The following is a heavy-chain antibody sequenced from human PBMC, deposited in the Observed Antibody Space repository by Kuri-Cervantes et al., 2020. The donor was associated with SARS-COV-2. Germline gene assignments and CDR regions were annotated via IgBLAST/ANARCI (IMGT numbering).Heavy chain of an antibody. J-gene: IGHJ4*02. Sequence: SETLSLTCTVSGGSVSSGSYYWSWIRQPPGKGLEWIGYIYYSGSTNYNPSLKSRVTISVDTSKNQFSLKLSSVTAADTAVYYCARTYYYDSSARYWGQGTLVTVSS. CDR1: GGSVSSGSYY. CDR3: ARTYYYDSSARY. CDR2: IYYSGST. D-gene: IGHD3-22*01. V-gene: IGHV4-61*01.